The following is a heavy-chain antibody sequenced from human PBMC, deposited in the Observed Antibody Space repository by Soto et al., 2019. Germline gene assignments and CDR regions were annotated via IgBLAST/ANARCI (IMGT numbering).Heavy chain of an antibody. D-gene: IGHD5-12*01. J-gene: IGHJ2*01. V-gene: IGHV1-69*01. CDR3: ARGRVEMANIRGGGWYFDL. Sequence: QVQLVQSGAEVKKPGSSVKVSCKASGGTFSSYAISWVRQAPGQGLEWMGGIIPIFGTANYAQKFQGRVTITASESTSAAYMELSSLRSEDTAVYCCARGRVEMANIRGGGWYFDLWGRGTLVTVSS. CDR1: GGTFSSYA. CDR2: IIPIFGTA.